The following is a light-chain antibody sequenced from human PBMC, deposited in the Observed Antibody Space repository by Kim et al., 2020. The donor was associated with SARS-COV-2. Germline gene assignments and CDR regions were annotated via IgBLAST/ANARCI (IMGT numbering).Light chain of an antibody. CDR2: GAS. Sequence: SPGEGATLSCRASQSVSSSYLAWYLQKPGQAPRLLIYGASSRATGIPDRFSGSGSGTDFTLTISRLEPEDFAVYYCQQYGSSSWTFGQGTKVDIK. CDR1: QSVSSSY. V-gene: IGKV3-20*01. J-gene: IGKJ1*01. CDR3: QQYGSSSWT.